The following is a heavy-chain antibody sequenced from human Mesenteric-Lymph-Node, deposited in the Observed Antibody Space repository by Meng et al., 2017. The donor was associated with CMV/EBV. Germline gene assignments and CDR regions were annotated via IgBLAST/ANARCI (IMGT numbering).Heavy chain of an antibody. Sequence: TCAVSGDSISRSSWWSWVRQDPGKGLEWIGEIFHSGNTNYNPSLKSRVTISVDKSKSQFSLKLSSVTAADTAVYYCARVGATTTCLDYWGQGTLVTVSS. CDR3: ARVGATTTCLDY. J-gene: IGHJ4*02. V-gene: IGHV4-4*02. CDR2: IFHSGNT. D-gene: IGHD1-26*01. CDR1: GDSISRSSW.